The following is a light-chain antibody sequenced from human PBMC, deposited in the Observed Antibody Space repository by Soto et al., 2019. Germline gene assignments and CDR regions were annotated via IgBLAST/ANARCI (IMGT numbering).Light chain of an antibody. CDR3: QPLNSYPFT. CDR1: QGISSY. V-gene: IGKV1-9*01. J-gene: IGKJ3*01. Sequence: DIQLTQSPSFLSASVGDRVTITCRASQGISSYLAWYQQRPGKAPKLLIYAASTLQSGVPSRFSGSGSGTDFTLTISSLQPEDFATHCCQPLNSYPFTVGPATKVDIK. CDR2: AAS.